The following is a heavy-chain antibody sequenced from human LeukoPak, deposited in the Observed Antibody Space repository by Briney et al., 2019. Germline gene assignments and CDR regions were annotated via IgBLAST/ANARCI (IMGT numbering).Heavy chain of an antibody. Sequence: GGSLRPSCAASGFIFSHYAIHWVRQASGKGLEWVAGTSYDGSNKYYADSVKGRFTISRDNSGNTLSLQMNSLRGEDTAVYYCARDWKFFDYWGQGTLVTVSS. CDR1: GFIFSHYA. CDR2: TSYDGSNK. D-gene: IGHD1-1*01. V-gene: IGHV3-30*03. J-gene: IGHJ4*02. CDR3: ARDWKFFDY.